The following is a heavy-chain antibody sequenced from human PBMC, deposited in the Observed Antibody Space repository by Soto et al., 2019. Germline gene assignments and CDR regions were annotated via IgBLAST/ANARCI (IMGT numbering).Heavy chain of an antibody. Sequence: PSETLSLTCTVSGGSISSGDYYWSWIRQPPGKGLEWIGYIYYSGGTYYNPSLKSRVTISVDTSKNQFSLKLSSVTAADTAVYYCARGLGDFWSGYYQFDYWGQGTLVTVSS. CDR3: ARGLGDFWSGYYQFDY. V-gene: IGHV4-30-4*01. CDR1: GGSISSGDYY. CDR2: IYYSGGT. D-gene: IGHD3-3*01. J-gene: IGHJ4*02.